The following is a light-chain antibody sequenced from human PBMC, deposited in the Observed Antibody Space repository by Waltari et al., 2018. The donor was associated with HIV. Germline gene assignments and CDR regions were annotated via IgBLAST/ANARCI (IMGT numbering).Light chain of an antibody. CDR3: CSYAGSTFYV. J-gene: IGLJ1*01. CDR1: SSDVGSYNL. CDR2: EVS. V-gene: IGLV2-23*02. Sequence: QSALTQPASVSWSPGQSITLSCTGTSSDVGSYNLVSWYQQNPGKAPKLMIYEVSKRPSGVSNRFSGSKSGNTASLTISGLQAEDGADYYCCSYAGSTFYVFGTGTKVTVL.